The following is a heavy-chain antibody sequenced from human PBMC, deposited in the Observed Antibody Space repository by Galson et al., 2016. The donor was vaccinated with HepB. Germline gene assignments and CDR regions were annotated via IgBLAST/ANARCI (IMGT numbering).Heavy chain of an antibody. CDR2: SGVYGGRYST. J-gene: IGHJ5*01. CDR3: PRSLGPTGMPA. Sequence: SLRLSCAGSGFILSDHYIDWVRRAPGKGLEWVGRSGVYGGRYSTRHAASVRGRFDLSRDDSKHSVYLQMNSLTTEDTSVYYVPRSLGPTGMPAWGQGTQVTVAS. V-gene: IGHV3-72*01. D-gene: IGHD2-2*01. CDR1: GFILSDHY.